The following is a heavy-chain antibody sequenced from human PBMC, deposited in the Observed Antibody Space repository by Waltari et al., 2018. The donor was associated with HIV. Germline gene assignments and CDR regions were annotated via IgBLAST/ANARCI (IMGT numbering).Heavy chain of an antibody. CDR2: ISYDGSKR. V-gene: IGHV3-30*03. CDR1: GFTFSNYG. J-gene: IGHJ4*02. D-gene: IGHD3-16*02. Sequence: QVQLVESGGGVVQPGRSLRLSCSASGFTFSNYGVPWVRQAPGKGVEGVAVISYDGSKRYYADSVVGRFTIFRDNSKSTLYLQMNSMRPEDTAMYYCAWASDYVWGGYRHTSFDYWGQGTLVTVSS. CDR3: AWASDYVWGGYRHTSFDY.